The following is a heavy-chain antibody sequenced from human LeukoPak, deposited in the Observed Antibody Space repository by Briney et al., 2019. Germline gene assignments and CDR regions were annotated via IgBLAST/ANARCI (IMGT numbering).Heavy chain of an antibody. CDR1: GFTFSSYD. CDR3: AKAAGDGFISRGSLDY. CDR2: IGTAGDT. D-gene: IGHD5-24*01. Sequence: GGSLRLSCAASGFTFSSYDMHWVRQATGKGLEWVSAIGTAGDTYYPGSVKGRFTISRENAKNSLYLQMNSLRAEDTAVYYCAKAAGDGFISRGSLDYWGQGTLVNVSS. J-gene: IGHJ4*02. V-gene: IGHV3-13*01.